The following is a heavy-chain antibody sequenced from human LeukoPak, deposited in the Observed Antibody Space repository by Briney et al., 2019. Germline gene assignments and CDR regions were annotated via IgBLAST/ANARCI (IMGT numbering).Heavy chain of an antibody. CDR3: ARGSGTHSEFLHR. V-gene: IGHV4-59*03. J-gene: IGHJ1*01. D-gene: IGHD3-10*01. CDR2: VHYSGST. Sequence: SETLSLTCTLSGASITDNYWTCVRQPPGQALEWICYVHYSGSTNYSPSLKTRVTISVDSSKSQFSLRLISVTSADSAVYFCARGSGTHSEFLHRWGRGTPVIVSS. CDR1: GASITDNY.